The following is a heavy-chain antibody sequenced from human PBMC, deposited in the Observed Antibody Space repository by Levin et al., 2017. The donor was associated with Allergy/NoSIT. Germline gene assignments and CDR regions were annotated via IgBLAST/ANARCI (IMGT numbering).Heavy chain of an antibody. V-gene: IGHV3-30*18. J-gene: IGHJ6*02. CDR3: AKDREACSGTSDTYGMEG. Sequence: GESLKISCAASGFIFSNYGMHWVRQAPGKGLEWVAAISYDGTNKYYGDDVKGRFSISRDNSKNTVYLQMNSLRTEDTGVYYCAKDREACSGTSDTYGMEGWGQGTSVTVS. CDR1: GFIFSNYG. D-gene: IGHD2-2*01. CDR2: ISYDGTNK.